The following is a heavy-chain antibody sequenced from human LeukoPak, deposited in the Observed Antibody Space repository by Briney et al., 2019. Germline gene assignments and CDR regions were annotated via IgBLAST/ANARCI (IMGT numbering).Heavy chain of an antibody. CDR3: ARVTDFWNYMDV. V-gene: IGHV1-3*04. D-gene: IGHD3-3*01. CDR1: ASTFSTYA. Sequence: ASVKVSCKASASTFSTYAIHWVRQAPGQGLEWMGWISTGNGNTRYSKAFQDRVTITRDTSTSTAYMELRSLRSDDTAVYYCARVTDFWNYMDVWGKGTTVTVSS. CDR2: ISTGNGNT. J-gene: IGHJ6*03.